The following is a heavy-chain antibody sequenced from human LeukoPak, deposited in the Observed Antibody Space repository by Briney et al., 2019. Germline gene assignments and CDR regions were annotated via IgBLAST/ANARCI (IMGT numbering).Heavy chain of an antibody. J-gene: IGHJ5*02. CDR2: IYATGST. CDR3: ASESYFDSRFDP. CDR1: GGSISSYY. V-gene: IGHV4-4*07. D-gene: IGHD3-22*01. Sequence: PSETLSLTCTVSGGSISSYYWTWIRQPAGKGLEWIGRIYATGSTNYNPSLESRVTISLDASKNQVSLNLISVTAADTAVYYCASESYFDSRFDPWGQGTLVTASS.